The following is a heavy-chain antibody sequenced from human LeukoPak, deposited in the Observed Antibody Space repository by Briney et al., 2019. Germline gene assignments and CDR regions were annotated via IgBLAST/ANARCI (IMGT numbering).Heavy chain of an antibody. J-gene: IGHJ4*02. Sequence: GGSLRLSCAASGFIFSSYWMQWVRQAPGKGLVWVSLINTDGSTTNYADSVKGRFTISRDDAKSTLYLHMKSLRKEDTAVYYCARSHGSTTEFDYWGQGTLVTVSS. V-gene: IGHV3-74*01. D-gene: IGHD2/OR15-2a*01. CDR2: INTDGSTT. CDR3: ARSHGSTTEFDY. CDR1: GFIFSSYW.